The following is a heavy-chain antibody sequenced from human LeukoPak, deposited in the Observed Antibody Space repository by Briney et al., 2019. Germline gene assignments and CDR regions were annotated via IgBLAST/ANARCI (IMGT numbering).Heavy chain of an antibody. Sequence: GASVKVSCKASGYTFTGYYMHWVRQAPGQTLEWLGWINPANGYAKYSQELQGRVTITRDTSASAAYLDLSSLRSEDTAVYYCAIRDGYRDYWGQGTLVTVSS. V-gene: IGHV1-3*03. J-gene: IGHJ4*02. D-gene: IGHD5-24*01. CDR1: GYTFTGYY. CDR2: INPANGYA. CDR3: AIRDGYRDY.